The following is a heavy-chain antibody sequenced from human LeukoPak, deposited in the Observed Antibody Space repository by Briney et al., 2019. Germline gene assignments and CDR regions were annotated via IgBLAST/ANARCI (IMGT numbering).Heavy chain of an antibody. CDR2: ISGSGGST. V-gene: IGHV3-23*01. CDR1: GFTFSSYA. D-gene: IGHD3-10*01. J-gene: IGHJ4*02. Sequence: PGGSLRLSCAASGFTFSSYAMSWVRQAPGKGLEWVSAISGSGGSTYYADSVKGRFTISRDNSKNTLYLQMNSLRAEDTAVYYCAKDYYYGSGRGDYFDYWGQGTLVTVSS. CDR3: AKDYYYGSGRGDYFDY.